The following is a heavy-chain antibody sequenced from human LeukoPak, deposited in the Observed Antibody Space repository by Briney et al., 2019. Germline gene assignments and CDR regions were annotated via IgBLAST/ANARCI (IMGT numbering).Heavy chain of an antibody. CDR1: GGSISNYY. J-gene: IGHJ4*02. CDR3: ARGLVRAKFDY. Sequence: SETLSLTCTVSGGSISNYYWNWIRQPPGKGLEWIGYIYYSGSTNYNPSLKSRVTISLDTSKSQFSLNLSSATAADTAVYYCARGLVRAKFDYWGQGTLVTVSS. V-gene: IGHV4-59*01. CDR2: IYYSGST. D-gene: IGHD3-10*01.